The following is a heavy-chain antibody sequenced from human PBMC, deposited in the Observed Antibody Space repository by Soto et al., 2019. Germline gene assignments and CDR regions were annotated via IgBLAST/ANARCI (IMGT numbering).Heavy chain of an antibody. CDR1: GFTFSSYW. CDR2: IKQDGSAK. V-gene: IGHV3-7*01. J-gene: IGHJ4*02. CDR3: ARPRGYDTLTGYPYFFDY. Sequence: GGSLRLSCAASGFTFSSYWMSWVRQAPGKGLEWVANIKQDGSAKYYVDSVKGRFSISRDNAKNSLYLQMDSLRAEDTAAYYCARPRGYDTLTGYPYFFDYWGQSTQVTVSS. D-gene: IGHD3-9*01.